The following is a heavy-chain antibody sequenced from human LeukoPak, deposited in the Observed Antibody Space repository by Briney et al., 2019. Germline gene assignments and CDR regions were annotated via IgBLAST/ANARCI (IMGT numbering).Heavy chain of an antibody. D-gene: IGHD3-22*01. CDR3: TTAGGKPYYYETYYYFDN. CDR2: IKSKTDGAKR. Sequence: GGSLRLSCATFGFNFIETWMSWVRQAPGKGLEWVGRIKSKTDGAKRDYAASVKGRFTISRDDSRDILFLLMNRLRPEDAGVYFCTTAGGKPYYYETYYYFDNWGQGTLVTVSS. CDR1: GFNFIETW. V-gene: IGHV3-15*01. J-gene: IGHJ4*02.